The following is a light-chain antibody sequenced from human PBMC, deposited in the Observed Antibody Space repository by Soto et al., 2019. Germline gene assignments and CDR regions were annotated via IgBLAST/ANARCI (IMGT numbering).Light chain of an antibody. CDR3: SSWDDSLNGFVV. Sequence: QSVLTQPAFVSGSPGQSITISCTVTSSDVRIYNLVSWYQQHPGKVPKLMIYEGSKRPSGVSNRFSGSQSGTTASLTVSGLQAEDEAYYYCSSWDDSLNGFVVFGGGTKVTVL. CDR2: EGS. CDR1: SSDVRIYNL. J-gene: IGLJ2*01. V-gene: IGLV2-23*01.